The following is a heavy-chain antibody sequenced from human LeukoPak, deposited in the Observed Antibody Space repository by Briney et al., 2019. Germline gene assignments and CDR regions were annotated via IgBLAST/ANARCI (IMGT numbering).Heavy chain of an antibody. CDR3: ARLGASSGSSPNIDY. CDR1: GGTFSSYA. CDR2: IIPFFGTA. Sequence: GASVKVSCKASGGTFSSYAISWVRQAPGQGLEWMGGIIPFFGTANYAQKFQGRVTITADESTSTVYMELSSLRSEDTAVYYCARLGASSGSSPNIDYWGQGTLVTVSS. V-gene: IGHV1-69*13. D-gene: IGHD1-26*01. J-gene: IGHJ4*02.